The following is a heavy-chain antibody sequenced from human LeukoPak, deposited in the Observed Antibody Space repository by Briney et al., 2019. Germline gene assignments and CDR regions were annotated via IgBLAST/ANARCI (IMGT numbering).Heavy chain of an antibody. J-gene: IGHJ3*02. D-gene: IGHD2-2*01. CDR3: ARGPRMVAMNGYAFDI. CDR1: GGSINSSTYY. CDR2: IYYSGST. Sequence: PSETLSLTCTVSGGSINSSTYYWGWIRQPPGKGLEWIGSIYYSGSTYYNPSLKSRVTISVDTSKNQFSLKLSSVTAADTAMYYCARGPRMVAMNGYAFDIWGPGTTVIVSS. V-gene: IGHV4-39*07.